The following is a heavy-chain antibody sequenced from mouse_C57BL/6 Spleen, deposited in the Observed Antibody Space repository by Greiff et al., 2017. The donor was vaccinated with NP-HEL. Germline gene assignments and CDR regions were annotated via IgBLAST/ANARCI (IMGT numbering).Heavy chain of an antibody. CDR1: GYAFTNYL. CDR2: INPGSGGT. CDR3: ARSGIYYDYDVYFDY. Sequence: QVQLQQSGAELVRPGTSVKVSCKASGYAFTNYLIEWVKQRPGQGLEWIGVINPGSGGTNYNEKFKGKATLTADKSSSTAYMQLSSLTSEDSAVYFCARSGIYYDYDVYFDYWGQGTTLTVSS. V-gene: IGHV1-54*01. J-gene: IGHJ2*01. D-gene: IGHD2-4*01.